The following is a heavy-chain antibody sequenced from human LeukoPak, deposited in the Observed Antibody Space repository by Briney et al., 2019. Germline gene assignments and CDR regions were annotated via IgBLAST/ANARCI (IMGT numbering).Heavy chain of an antibody. J-gene: IGHJ6*02. D-gene: IGHD3-10*01. V-gene: IGHV1-2*02. Sequence: GASVKVSCKASGYTFSGYYMHWVRQAPGQGLEWMGWINPNSGGTNYAQKFQGRVTMTRDTSISTAYMELSRLRSDDTAVYYCARGPVLLWFGEIYGMDVWSQGTTVTVSS. CDR2: INPNSGGT. CDR1: GYTFSGYY. CDR3: ARGPVLLWFGEIYGMDV.